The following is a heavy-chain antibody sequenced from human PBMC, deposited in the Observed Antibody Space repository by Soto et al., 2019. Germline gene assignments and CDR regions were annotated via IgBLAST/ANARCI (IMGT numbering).Heavy chain of an antibody. CDR3: ARDHYVYDILTGYGYYYGMDV. D-gene: IGHD3-9*01. V-gene: IGHV4-30-4*01. CDR1: GGSISSGDYY. CDR2: IYYSGSA. Sequence: PSETLCLTCAVSGGSISSGDYYWSWIRQPPGKGLEWIGYIYYSGSAYYNPSLKSRVTISVDTSKNQFSLKLSSVTAADTAVYYCARDHYVYDILTGYGYYYGMDVWGQGTTVTVSS. J-gene: IGHJ6*02.